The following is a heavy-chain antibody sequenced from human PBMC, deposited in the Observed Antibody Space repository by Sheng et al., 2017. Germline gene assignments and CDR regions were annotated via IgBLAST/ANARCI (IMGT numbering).Heavy chain of an antibody. CDR2: IIPILGIA. J-gene: IGHJ4*02. CDR3: ARDSRDDAEYYDFWSGYYPLDY. CDR1: GGTFSSYT. Sequence: QVQLVQSGAEVKKPGSSVKVSCKASGGTFSSYTISWVRQAPGQGLEWMGRIIPILGIANYAQKFQGRVTITADKSTSTAYMELSSLRSEDTAVYYCARDSRDDAEYYDFWSGYYPLDYWGQGTLVTVSS. V-gene: IGHV1-69*08. D-gene: IGHD3-3*01.